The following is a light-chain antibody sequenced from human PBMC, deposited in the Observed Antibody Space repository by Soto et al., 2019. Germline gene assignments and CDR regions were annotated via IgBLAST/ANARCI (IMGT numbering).Light chain of an antibody. J-gene: IGKJ2*01. CDR1: QSISSD. CDR2: GAS. CDR3: QQYNKWPRT. Sequence: EIVMTQSPATLSVSPGKRATLSCRASQSISSDVAWYQQKPGQAPRLLIYGASTTATGIPARFSGSGSGTEFTLTISSLQSEDFAVYNCQQYNKWPRTFGQGTKVDIK. V-gene: IGKV3-15*01.